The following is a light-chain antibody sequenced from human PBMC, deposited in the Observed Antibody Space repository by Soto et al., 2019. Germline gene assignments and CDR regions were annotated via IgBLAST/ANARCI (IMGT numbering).Light chain of an antibody. J-gene: IGKJ5*01. Sequence: EIVLPQSPGTLSLSPGERATLSCRASQRVSSGYVAWYQQKPGQAPRLLIYGASSRATGIPDRFRASASGTDFTLTISRLEPEDFAVYFCQQYGGSPAITFGQGTRLEI. CDR3: QQYGGSPAIT. V-gene: IGKV3-20*01. CDR2: GAS. CDR1: QRVSSGY.